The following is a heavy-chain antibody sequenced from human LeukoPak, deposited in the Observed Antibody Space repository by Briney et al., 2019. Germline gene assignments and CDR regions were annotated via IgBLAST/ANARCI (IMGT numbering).Heavy chain of an antibody. CDR3: AREGARIAVAGYFDL. V-gene: IGHV3-30-3*01. Sequence: GGSLRLSCAASGFTFSNYWMHWVRQAPGKGLEWVAVISYDGSNKYYADSVKGRFTISRDNSKNTLYLQMNSLRAEDTAVYYCAREGARIAVAGYFDLWGRGTLVTVSS. J-gene: IGHJ2*01. CDR1: GFTFSNYW. D-gene: IGHD6-19*01. CDR2: ISYDGSNK.